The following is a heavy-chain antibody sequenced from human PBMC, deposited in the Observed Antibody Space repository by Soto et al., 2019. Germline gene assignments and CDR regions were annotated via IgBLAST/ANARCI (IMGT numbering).Heavy chain of an antibody. CDR1: GFTFCSYA. CDR3: ASSSDYYGSGKFDP. V-gene: IGHV3-30-3*01. D-gene: IGHD3-10*01. Sequence: QVQLVESGGGVVQPGRSLRLSCAASGFTFCSYAMHWVRQAPGKGLEWVAVISYDGSNKYYADSVKGRFTISRDNSKNTLYLQMNSLRAEDTAVYYCASSSDYYGSGKFDPWGQGTLVTVSS. CDR2: ISYDGSNK. J-gene: IGHJ5*02.